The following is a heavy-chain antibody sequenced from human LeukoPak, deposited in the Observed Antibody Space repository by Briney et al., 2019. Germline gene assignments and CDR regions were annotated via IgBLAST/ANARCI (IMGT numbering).Heavy chain of an antibody. V-gene: IGHV3-30-3*01. D-gene: IGHD6-13*01. CDR2: ISYDGSDK. Sequence: GRSLRLSCSASGFTFSNFAMHWVRQAPGKGLEWVAVISYDGSDKYYADSVKGRFTSSRDNSNNPLYLQMNSLRAEDTAVYYCVRDHGSNSWWYFDSWGQGTLVTVSS. CDR3: VRDHGSNSWWYFDS. J-gene: IGHJ4*02. CDR1: GFTFSNFA.